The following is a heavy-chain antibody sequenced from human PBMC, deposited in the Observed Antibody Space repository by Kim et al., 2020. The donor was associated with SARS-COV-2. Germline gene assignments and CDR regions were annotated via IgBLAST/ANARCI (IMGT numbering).Heavy chain of an antibody. Sequence: SVKGRFTIYRDNSKNTLYLQMDSLRAEDTAVYYCAKDRTASSWYPDYVDYWGQGTLVTVSS. CDR3: AKDRTASSWYPDYVDY. D-gene: IGHD6-13*01. J-gene: IGHJ4*02. V-gene: IGHV3-23*01.